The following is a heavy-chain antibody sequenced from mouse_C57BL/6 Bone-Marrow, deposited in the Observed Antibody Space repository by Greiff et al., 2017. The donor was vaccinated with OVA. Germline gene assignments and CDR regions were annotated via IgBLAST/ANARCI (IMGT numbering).Heavy chain of an antibody. Sequence: QVQLKQSGPGLVQPSQSLSITCTVSGFSLTSYGVHWVRQSPGQGLEWLGVIWSGGSTDYNAAFISRLSISKDNSKSKVFFKMNSLQADDTAIYYCASYDGYYWYFDVWGTGTTVTVSS. CDR3: ASYDGYYWYFDV. D-gene: IGHD2-3*01. J-gene: IGHJ1*03. V-gene: IGHV2-2*01. CDR2: IWSGGST. CDR1: GFSLTSYG.